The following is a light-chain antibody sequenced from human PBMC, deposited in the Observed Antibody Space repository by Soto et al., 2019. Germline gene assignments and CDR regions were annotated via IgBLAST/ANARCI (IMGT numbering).Light chain of an antibody. CDR3: QVWHSSSDHPV. CDR2: YDS. Sequence: SYELTQPPSVSLAPGKTARITCGGNNIGSKSVHWYQQKPGQAPVLVIYYDSDRPSGIPERFSGSNSGNTATLTISRVEAGDEADYYCQVWHSSSDHPVFGGGTKLTVL. J-gene: IGLJ3*02. CDR1: NIGSKS. V-gene: IGLV3-21*04.